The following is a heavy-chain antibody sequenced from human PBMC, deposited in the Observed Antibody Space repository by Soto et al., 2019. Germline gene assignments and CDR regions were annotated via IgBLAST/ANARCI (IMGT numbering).Heavy chain of an antibody. V-gene: IGHV4-34*01. D-gene: IGHD2-2*01. CDR3: ARDQDIVVVPAAKYHYYGMDV. J-gene: IGHJ6*02. CDR2: INHSGST. CDR1: GGSFSCYY. Sequence: SETLSLTGPVYGGSFSCYYWILIRQPPGKGLEWIGEINHSGSTNYNPSLKSRVTISVDTSKNQFSLKLSSVTAADTAVYYCARDQDIVVVPAAKYHYYGMDVWGQGTTVTVSS.